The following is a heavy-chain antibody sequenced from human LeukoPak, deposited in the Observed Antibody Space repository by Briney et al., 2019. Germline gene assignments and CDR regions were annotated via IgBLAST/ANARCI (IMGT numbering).Heavy chain of an antibody. CDR1: GFTLSSYA. J-gene: IGHJ6*03. CDR3: AKSSMIFGVVITYYYYYMDV. CDR2: ISGGGGRT. D-gene: IGHD3/OR15-3a*01. Sequence: GGSLRLSCAASGFTLSSYAMSWVRQAPGKGLEWVSAISGGGGRTYYADSGKGRFTISRDNSKNTLYLQMNSLRAEDTAVYYCAKSSMIFGVVITYYYYYMDVWGKGTTVTVSS. V-gene: IGHV3-23*01.